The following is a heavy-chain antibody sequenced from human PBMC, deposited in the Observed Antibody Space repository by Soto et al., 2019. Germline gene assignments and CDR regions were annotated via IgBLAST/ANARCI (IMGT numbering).Heavy chain of an antibody. J-gene: IGHJ5*02. V-gene: IGHV3-15*07. Sequence: EVQLVESGGGLVKPGGSLRLSCAASGFTFSNAWMNWVRQAPGKGLEWVGRIKRETNGGTTDYAAPVKGRFTISRDDSENTLYLQMNSLITEDTAVYYCTTDALPYYSGWFDPWGQGTLVTVSP. CDR3: TTDALPYYSGWFDP. CDR2: IKRETNGGTT. CDR1: GFTFSNAW. D-gene: IGHD1-26*01.